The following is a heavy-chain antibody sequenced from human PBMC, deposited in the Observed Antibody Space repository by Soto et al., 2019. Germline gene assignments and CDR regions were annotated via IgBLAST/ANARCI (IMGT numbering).Heavy chain of an antibody. V-gene: IGHV3-23*01. CDR1: GFTFDNYG. D-gene: IGHD6-13*01. CDR2: ISSSGDST. J-gene: IGHJ4*02. CDR3: AKHSTSSWY. Sequence: GGSLRLSCAASGFTFDNYGMSWVRQAPGKGLEWVSAISSSGDSTYYTDSVTGRFTISRDNSKNTLHLQMDSLRAEDTALYYCAKHSTSSWYSGQGTLVTVAS.